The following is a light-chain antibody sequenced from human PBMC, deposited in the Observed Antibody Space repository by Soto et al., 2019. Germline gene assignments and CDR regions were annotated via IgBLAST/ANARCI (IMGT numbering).Light chain of an antibody. Sequence: QAVVTQPPSVSGAPGQRVTISCTGSSSNIGAGYDVHWYQQLPGTAPKLLIHGNRNRPSGVPDRFSGSKSGTSASLAITGLQPEDEADYYCQSYDTSLSGSVLGGGTKLTVL. J-gene: IGLJ2*01. CDR1: SSNIGAGYD. CDR3: QSYDTSLSGSV. CDR2: GNR. V-gene: IGLV1-40*01.